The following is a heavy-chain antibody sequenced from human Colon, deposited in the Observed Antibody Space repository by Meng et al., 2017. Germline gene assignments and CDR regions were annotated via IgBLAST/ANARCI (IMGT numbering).Heavy chain of an antibody. CDR2: SNPGGGST. V-gene: IGHV1-46*01. CDR1: EYSFGNYY. J-gene: IGHJ3*02. D-gene: IGHD3-22*01. CDR3: ARDRGYLPDTFDI. Sequence: QVHCGLSGAGGKNPGASVKVSRKSSEYSFGNYYLHWMRQAPGQGLGWLGVSNPGGGSTNYAQKFQGRVTMTTDTSTNTAYMELRSLTSDDTAIYYCARDRGYLPDTFDIWGQGTMVTVSS.